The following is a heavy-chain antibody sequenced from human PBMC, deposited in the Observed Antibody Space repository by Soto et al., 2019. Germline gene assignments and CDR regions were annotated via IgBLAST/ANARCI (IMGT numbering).Heavy chain of an antibody. J-gene: IGHJ5*02. Sequence: GASVKVSCKASGYTFTSYGISWVRQAPGQGLEWMGWISAYNGNTNYAQKLQGRVTMTTDTSTSTAYMELRSLRSDDTAVYYCARDLAVAAKRNNWFDPWGQGTLVTVSS. CDR3: ARDLAVAAKRNNWFDP. CDR1: GYTFTSYG. D-gene: IGHD2-15*01. CDR2: ISAYNGNT. V-gene: IGHV1-18*01.